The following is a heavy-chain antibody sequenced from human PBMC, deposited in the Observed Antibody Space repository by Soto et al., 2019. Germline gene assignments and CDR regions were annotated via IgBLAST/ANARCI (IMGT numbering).Heavy chain of an antibody. J-gene: IGHJ4*02. CDR1: GFTFSDYA. D-gene: IGHD3-16*01. CDR2: VSHDGSGGET. V-gene: IGHV3-23*01. Sequence: GGSLRLSCAASGFTFSDYAMHWVRQAPGKGLEWVAVVSHDGSGGETFYADSVKGRFTISRDDSKNTVYLQMNSLRAEDTAIYYCAKDRYGRTYVSFDYWGQGVLVTISS. CDR3: AKDRYGRTYVSFDY.